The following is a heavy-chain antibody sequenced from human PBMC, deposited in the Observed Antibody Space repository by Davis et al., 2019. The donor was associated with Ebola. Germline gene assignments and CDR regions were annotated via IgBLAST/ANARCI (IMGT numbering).Heavy chain of an antibody. CDR3: ASGYSSSWYNY. D-gene: IGHD6-13*01. J-gene: IGHJ4*02. CDR1: GGSISSYY. V-gene: IGHV4-59*01. CDR2: IYYSGST. Sequence: GSLRLSCTVSGGSISSYYWSWIRQPPGKGLEWIGYIYYSGSTNYNPSLKSRVTITVDTSKNQLSLKLSSVTAADTAVYYCASGYSSSWYNYWGQGTLVTVSS.